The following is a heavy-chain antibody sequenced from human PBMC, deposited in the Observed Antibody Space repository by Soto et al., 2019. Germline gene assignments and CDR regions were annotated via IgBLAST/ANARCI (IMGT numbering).Heavy chain of an antibody. CDR1: GYTFTSYD. CDR2: MNPNSGNT. Sequence: ASVKVSCQASGYTFTSYDINWVRQATGQGLEWMGWMNPNSGNTGYAQKFQGRVTMTRNTSISTAYMELSSLRSEDTAVYYCARLRGWLYYFDYWGQGTLVTVSS. J-gene: IGHJ4*02. CDR3: ARLRGWLYYFDY. D-gene: IGHD6-19*01. V-gene: IGHV1-8*01.